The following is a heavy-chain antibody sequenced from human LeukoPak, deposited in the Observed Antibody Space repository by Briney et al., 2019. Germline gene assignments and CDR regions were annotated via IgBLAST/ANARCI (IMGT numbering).Heavy chain of an antibody. CDR1: GYSFTNYW. Sequence: GESLKISCKDSGYSFTNYWIGWVRQMPGKGLEWMGLIYAGDSDTRYSPSFQGQVTVSVDKSISTAYLQWSSLKALDTAIYYCTGHSGIYTMPDYWGQGTLVTVSS. J-gene: IGHJ4*02. CDR2: IYAGDSDT. CDR3: TGHSGIYTMPDY. V-gene: IGHV5-51*01. D-gene: IGHD1-26*01.